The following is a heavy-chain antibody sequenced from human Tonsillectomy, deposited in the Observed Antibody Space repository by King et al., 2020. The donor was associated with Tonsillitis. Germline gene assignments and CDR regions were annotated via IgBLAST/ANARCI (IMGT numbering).Heavy chain of an antibody. CDR3: AKDDCSGGTCYSPFDY. D-gene: IGHD2-15*01. V-gene: IGHV3-9*01. CDR2: ISWNSGSI. CDR1: GFTFKDYG. Sequence: VQLVESGGGLVQPGRSLRLSCAASGFTFKDYGMHWVRQAPGRGLEWVSGISWNSGSIVYADSVKGRFTISRDNAKNSLYLQMNSLRAEDTALYYCAKDDCSGGTCYSPFDYWGQGTLFTVSS. J-gene: IGHJ4*02.